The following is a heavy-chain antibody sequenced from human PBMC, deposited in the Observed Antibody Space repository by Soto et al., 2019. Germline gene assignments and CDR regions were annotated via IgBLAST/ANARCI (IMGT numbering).Heavy chain of an antibody. V-gene: IGHV3-48*02. CDR3: ARGLYYYDSSGYWGS. J-gene: IGHJ5*02. Sequence: PGGSLRLSCAASGFTFSSYSMNWVRQAPGKGLEWVSYISSSSSTIYYADSVKGRFTISRDNAKNSLYLQMNSLRDEDTAVYYCARGLYYYDSSGYWGSWGQGTLVTVSS. CDR1: GFTFSSYS. D-gene: IGHD3-22*01. CDR2: ISSSSSTI.